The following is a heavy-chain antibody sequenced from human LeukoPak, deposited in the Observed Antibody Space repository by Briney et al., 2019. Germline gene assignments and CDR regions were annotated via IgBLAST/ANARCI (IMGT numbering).Heavy chain of an antibody. Sequence: GGSLRLSCAVSGFTFSNHGMHWVRQAPGKGLEWVAVIWYDGSNKYYADSVKGRFTISRDNSKNTVYLQMNSLRAEDTAVYYCARDRAARHLDYWGQGTLVTVSS. V-gene: IGHV3-33*01. J-gene: IGHJ4*02. D-gene: IGHD6-6*01. CDR2: IWYDGSNK. CDR3: ARDRAARHLDY. CDR1: GFTFSNHG.